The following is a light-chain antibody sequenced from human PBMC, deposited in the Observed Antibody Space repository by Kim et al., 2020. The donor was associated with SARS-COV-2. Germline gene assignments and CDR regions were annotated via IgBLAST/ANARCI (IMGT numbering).Light chain of an antibody. CDR3: GTWDSSLSAVV. V-gene: IGLV1-51*01. CDR1: SSNIGNNY. Sequence: GQKVTISCSGISSNIGNNYVSWYQQLPGTAPKLLIYDNNKRPSGMPDRFSGSKSGTSATLGITGLQTGDEADYYCGTWDSSLSAVVFGGGTQLTVL. J-gene: IGLJ2*01. CDR2: DNN.